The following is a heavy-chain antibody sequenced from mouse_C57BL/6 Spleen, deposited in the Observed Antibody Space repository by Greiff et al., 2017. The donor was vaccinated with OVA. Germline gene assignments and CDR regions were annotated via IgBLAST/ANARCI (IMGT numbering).Heavy chain of an antibody. V-gene: IGHV1-9*01. J-gene: IGHJ3*01. Sequence: VQLQQSGAELMKPGASVKLSCKATGYTFTGYWIEWVKQRPGHGLEWIGEILPGSGSTNYNEKFKGKATFTADTSSNPAYMQLSSLTTEDSAIYYCASQGFYDNLPWFAYWGQGTLVTVSA. CDR3: ASQGFYDNLPWFAY. CDR1: GYTFTGYW. D-gene: IGHD2-1*01. CDR2: ILPGSGST.